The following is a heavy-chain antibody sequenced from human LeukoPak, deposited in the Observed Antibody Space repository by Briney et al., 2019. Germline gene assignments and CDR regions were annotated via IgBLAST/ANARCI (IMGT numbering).Heavy chain of an antibody. CDR1: GFTFSSYA. Sequence: GGSPRLSCAASGFTFSSYAMSWVRQAPGKGLEWVSAISGSGGSTYYADSVKGRFTISRDNSKNTLYLQMNSLRAEDTAVYYCAKTTCSGGSCYSRGYFDYWGQGTLVTVSS. D-gene: IGHD2-15*01. J-gene: IGHJ4*02. V-gene: IGHV3-23*01. CDR3: AKTTCSGGSCYSRGYFDY. CDR2: ISGSGGST.